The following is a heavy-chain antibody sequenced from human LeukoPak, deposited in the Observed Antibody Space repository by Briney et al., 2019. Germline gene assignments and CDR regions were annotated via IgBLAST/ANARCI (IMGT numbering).Heavy chain of an antibody. V-gene: IGHV4-39*01. CDR3: ARHDYSSGWYAYFDY. Sequence: SETLSLTCTVSGGSISGTNSYWGWIRQTPGKGLEWIGNIYHSGFAYYNPSLKSRLTMSVDTSKNQFSLRLTSVTAADTAVYYCARHDYSSGWYAYFDYWGQGTLVTVSS. CDR2: IYHSGFA. J-gene: IGHJ4*02. D-gene: IGHD6-19*01. CDR1: GGSISGTNSY.